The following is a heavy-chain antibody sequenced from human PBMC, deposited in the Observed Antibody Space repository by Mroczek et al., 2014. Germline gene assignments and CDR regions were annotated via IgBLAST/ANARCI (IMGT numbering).Heavy chain of an antibody. CDR3: ARDRELWDYYDSSGSRTQFDY. Sequence: VQLVQSGAEVKKPGSSVKVSCKASGGTFSSYAISWVRQAPGQGLEWMGGIIPIFGTANYAQKFQGRVTITADESTSTAYMELSSLRSEDTAVYYCARDRELWDYYDSSGSRTQFDYWGQGTLVTVSS. CDR1: GGTFSSYA. D-gene: IGHD3-22*01. J-gene: IGHJ4*02. CDR2: IIPIFGTA. V-gene: IGHV1-69*12.